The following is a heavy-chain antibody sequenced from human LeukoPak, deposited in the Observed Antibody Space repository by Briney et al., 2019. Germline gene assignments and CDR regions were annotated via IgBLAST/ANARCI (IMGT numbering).Heavy chain of an antibody. V-gene: IGHV3-21*01. CDR2: ISSSSSYI. J-gene: IGHJ4*02. CDR3: ARGRKDSSGFTNSFDY. D-gene: IGHD3-22*01. CDR1: GFTFSSYS. Sequence: GGPLRLSCAASGFTFSSYSMNWVRQAPGKGLEWVSSISSSSSYIYYADSVKGRFTISRDNAKNSLYLQMNSLRAEDTAVYYCARGRKDSSGFTNSFDYWGQGTLVTVSS.